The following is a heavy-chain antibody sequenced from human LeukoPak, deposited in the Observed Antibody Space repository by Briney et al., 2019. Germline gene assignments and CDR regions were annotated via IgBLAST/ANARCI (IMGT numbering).Heavy chain of an antibody. Sequence: GGSLRLSCTASGFTFSSHSMNWVRQAPGKGLEWVSSISSSSSYMKYADSVRGRFTISRDNAKNSLYLQMNSLRAEDTAVYYCASEDYYDSSAYYYRNFQHWGQGTLVTVSS. CDR3: ASEDYYDSSAYYYRNFQH. V-gene: IGHV3-21*01. J-gene: IGHJ1*01. CDR2: ISSSSSYM. D-gene: IGHD3-22*01. CDR1: GFTFSSHS.